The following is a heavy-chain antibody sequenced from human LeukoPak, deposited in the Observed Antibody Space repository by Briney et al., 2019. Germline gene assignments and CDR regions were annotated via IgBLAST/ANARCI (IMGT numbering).Heavy chain of an antibody. V-gene: IGHV3-23*01. CDR1: GFTFSNYA. D-gene: IGHD2-15*01. Sequence: PGGSLRLSCAASGFTFSNYAMSWVRQAPGRGLEWVSTISGSGANTYYADSVKGRFTISRDNSKNTLYLQMNSLGADDTAIYYCAKGRALEVVAAFNYWGQGTVVTASS. CDR2: ISGSGANT. CDR3: AKGRALEVVAAFNY. J-gene: IGHJ4*02.